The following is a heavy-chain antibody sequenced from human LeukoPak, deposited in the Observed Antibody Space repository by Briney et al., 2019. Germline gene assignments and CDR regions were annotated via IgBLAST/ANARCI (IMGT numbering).Heavy chain of an antibody. D-gene: IGHD2-8*01. J-gene: IGHJ3*02. CDR3: ARDGLYCTNGVCSSDI. V-gene: IGHV1-46*01. Sequence: GASVKVSCKASGYTFTRHYMSWVRQAPGQGLEWTGKINPSSGGTGYAQKFQGRVTMTRDTSTSTVYMELTSLRSEDTAVYYCARDGLYCTNGVCSSDIWGQGTLVTVSS. CDR2: INPSSGGT. CDR1: GYTFTRHY.